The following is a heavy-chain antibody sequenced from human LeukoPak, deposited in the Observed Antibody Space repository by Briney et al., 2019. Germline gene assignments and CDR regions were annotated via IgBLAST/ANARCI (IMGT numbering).Heavy chain of an antibody. CDR3: ARDIRVTTGYYMDV. Sequence: QPGGSLRLSCAASGFTVSSNYMSWVRQAPGKGLEWGSVIYSGGSTYYADSVKGRFTISRDNSKNTLYLQMNSLRAEDTAVYYCARDIRVTTGYYMDVWGKGTTVTVSS. D-gene: IGHD4-17*01. CDR1: GFTVSSNY. J-gene: IGHJ6*03. CDR2: IYSGGST. V-gene: IGHV3-53*01.